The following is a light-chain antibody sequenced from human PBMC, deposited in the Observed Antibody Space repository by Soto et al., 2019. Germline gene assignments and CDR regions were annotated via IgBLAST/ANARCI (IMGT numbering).Light chain of an antibody. J-gene: IGLJ1*01. Sequence: QSALTQPPSASGSPGQSVTISCTGTSSDVGGYNSVSWYQHHPGKAPKLMIYEVSKRPSGVPDRFSGSKSANTASLTVSGLQAEDEADYYCSSYAASNTHVFGTGTQLTVL. CDR1: SSDVGGYNS. V-gene: IGLV2-8*01. CDR2: EVS. CDR3: SSYAASNTHV.